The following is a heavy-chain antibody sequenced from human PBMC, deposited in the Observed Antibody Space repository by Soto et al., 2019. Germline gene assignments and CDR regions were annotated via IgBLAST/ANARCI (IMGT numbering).Heavy chain of an antibody. CDR3: ARDVGEYGGNFYFDS. J-gene: IGHJ4*02. V-gene: IGHV3-21*01. CDR2: ISTGSSYI. D-gene: IGHD2-21*01. CDR1: GFTFSSFS. Sequence: EVQLVESGGGLVKPGGSLRLSCAASGFTFSSFSMNWVRQAPGKGLEWVSSISTGSSYIYYADSVKGRVTISRDNAKNSLYLQMSRLRAEDTAVYYCARDVGEYGGNFYFDSWGQGTLVTVSS.